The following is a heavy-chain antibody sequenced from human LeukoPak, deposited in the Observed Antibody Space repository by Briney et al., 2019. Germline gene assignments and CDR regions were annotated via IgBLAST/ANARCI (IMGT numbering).Heavy chain of an antibody. CDR1: GYTLTELS. D-gene: IGHD4-23*01. Sequence: ASVKVSCKVSGYTLTELSMHWVRQAPRKGLEWMGGFDPEDGETIYAQKLQGRVTMTEDTSTDTAYMELSSLRSEDTAVYYCATPIGGIFDFDYWGQGTLVTVSS. CDR2: FDPEDGET. CDR3: ATPIGGIFDFDY. V-gene: IGHV1-24*01. J-gene: IGHJ4*02.